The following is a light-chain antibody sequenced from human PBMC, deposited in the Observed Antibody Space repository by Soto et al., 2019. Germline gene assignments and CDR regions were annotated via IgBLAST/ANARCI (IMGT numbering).Light chain of an antibody. J-gene: IGKJ4*01. CDR1: QTISSW. CDR3: HQANSFPLT. V-gene: IGKV1-12*01. Sequence: DIQMTQSPSSVSASLGYIVTITFLSSQTISSWLAWYQQKPVKAPKLLIYRASTLKSGVPSRFSGSGSGTEFTLTISSLQPDDFATYYCHQANSFPLTFGGGTKVDI. CDR2: RAS.